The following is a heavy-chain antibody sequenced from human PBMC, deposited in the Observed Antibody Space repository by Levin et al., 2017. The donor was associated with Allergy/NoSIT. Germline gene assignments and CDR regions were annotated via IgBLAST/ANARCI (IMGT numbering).Heavy chain of an antibody. J-gene: IGHJ3*01. V-gene: IGHV4-39*07. Sequence: TGGSLRLSCTVSGDSISSSNYYWGWIRQPPGKGLEWIGNIYYGGSTYYNPSLKSRVIISIDASKNQFSLNLSSVTAADTAVFYCARLYYGDSRRTDAFDFWGQGTIVIVSS. CDR3: ARLYYGDSRRTDAFDF. CDR2: IYYGGST. D-gene: IGHD4-17*01. CDR1: GDSISSSNYY.